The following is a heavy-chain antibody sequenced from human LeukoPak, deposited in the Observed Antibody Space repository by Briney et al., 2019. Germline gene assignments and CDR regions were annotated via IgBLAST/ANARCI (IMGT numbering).Heavy chain of an antibody. Sequence: GGSLRLSCAASGFTLRSFAVQGVRHSPGKGVEWVAAISFGGHNTFYSGSGKCRFTISRDNSKNTLYLQMNRLRAEDTAVYCCARSKVFGDLLHHYYNYALDVGGQGTTLTLSS. D-gene: IGHD3-10*02. CDR2: ISFGGHNT. J-gene: IGHJ6*01. CDR3: ARSKVFGDLLHHYYNYALDV. V-gene: IGHV3-30*04. CDR1: GFTLRSFA.